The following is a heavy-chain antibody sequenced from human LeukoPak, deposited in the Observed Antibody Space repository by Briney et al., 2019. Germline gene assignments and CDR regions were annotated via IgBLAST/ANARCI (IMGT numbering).Heavy chain of an antibody. D-gene: IGHD6-13*01. CDR3: ATVFLGMWKATGSWAY. CDR2: INPNSGGT. Sequence: ASVKVSCKASGYTFTGYYIHWVRQAPGQGLEWLGWINPNSGGTSNAQKFQGRVTMTEDTSTDTAYMELSSLRSEDTAVYYCATVFLGMWKATGSWAYWGQGTLVTVSS. J-gene: IGHJ4*02. CDR1: GYTFTGYY. V-gene: IGHV1-2*02.